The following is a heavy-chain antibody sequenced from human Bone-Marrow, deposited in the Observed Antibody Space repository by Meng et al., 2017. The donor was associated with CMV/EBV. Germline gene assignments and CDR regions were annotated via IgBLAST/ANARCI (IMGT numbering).Heavy chain of an antibody. CDR1: GFTFSSYD. Sequence: GESLKISCAASGFTFSSYDMHWVRQATGKGLEWVSAIGTAGDTYYPGSVKGRFTISRENAKNSLYLQMNSLRAGYTAVYYCVRGGEENYGMDVWGQGTTVTVSS. J-gene: IGHJ6*02. CDR2: IGTAGDT. V-gene: IGHV3-13*01. CDR3: VRGGEENYGMDV. D-gene: IGHD3-10*01.